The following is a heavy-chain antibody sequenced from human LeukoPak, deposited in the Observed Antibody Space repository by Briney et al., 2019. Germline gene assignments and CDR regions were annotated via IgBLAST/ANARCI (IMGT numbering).Heavy chain of an antibody. CDR3: ARRPSISVAFDI. J-gene: IGHJ3*02. V-gene: IGHV4-39*01. D-gene: IGHD3-9*01. Sequence: SETLSLTCTVSGGSISSSTYYWGWIRQPPGKGLEWIGSMYYSGNTHYNPSLKSRVTISVDTSKNQFSLKLSSVTAADTAVYYCARRPSISVAFDIWGQGTMVTVSS. CDR2: MYYSGNT. CDR1: GGSISSSTYY.